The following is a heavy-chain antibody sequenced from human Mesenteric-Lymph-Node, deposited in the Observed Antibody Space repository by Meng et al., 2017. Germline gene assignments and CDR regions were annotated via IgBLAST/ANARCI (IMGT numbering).Heavy chain of an antibody. J-gene: IGHJ3*02. CDR2: ISSSGSTI. V-gene: IGHV3-11*01. D-gene: IGHD5-18*01. Sequence: GGSLRLSCAASGFTFSDYYMSWIRQAPGKGLEWVSYISSSGSTIYYADSVKGRFTISRDNAKNSLYLQMNSLRAEDTAVYYCARDLVLDTAMVTTAFDIWGQGTMVTVSS. CDR3: ARDLVLDTAMVTTAFDI. CDR1: GFTFSDYY.